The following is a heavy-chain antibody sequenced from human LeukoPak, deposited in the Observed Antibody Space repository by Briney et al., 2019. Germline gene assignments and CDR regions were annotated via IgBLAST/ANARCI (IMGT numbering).Heavy chain of an antibody. V-gene: IGHV4-59*01. D-gene: IGHD6-19*01. Sequence: SETLSLTCTVSGGSISSYYWSWIRQPPGKGLEWIGHIYGSGNTNYNPSLKSRLTISVDTSKNDFSLQLTSVTAADTAVYYCARGTGWLPDWWGQGTQVTVSS. J-gene: IGHJ4*02. CDR2: IYGSGNT. CDR3: ARGTGWLPDW. CDR1: GGSISSYY.